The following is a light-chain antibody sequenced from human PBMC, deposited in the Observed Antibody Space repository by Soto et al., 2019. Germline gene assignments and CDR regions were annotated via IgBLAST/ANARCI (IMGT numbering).Light chain of an antibody. CDR2: AAS. Sequence: DIQMTQSPSSLSASVGDRVTITCRASQSISSFLNWYQQKPGKAPKLLIYAASTLQSGVPSRFSGSGSGTDFTRTINSLQPEDFATYYCHQTDRIPETFGQGTKVEIK. CDR1: QSISSF. V-gene: IGKV1-39*01. J-gene: IGKJ1*01. CDR3: HQTDRIPET.